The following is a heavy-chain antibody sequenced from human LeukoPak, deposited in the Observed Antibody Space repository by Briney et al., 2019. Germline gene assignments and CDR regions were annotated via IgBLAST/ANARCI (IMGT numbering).Heavy chain of an antibody. D-gene: IGHD3-9*01. CDR1: GRSLSGYD. V-gene: IGHV4-34*01. J-gene: IGHJ3*01. Sequence: SETLSLTCAVYGRSLSGYDWTWIRQPPGKGLEWIGQINHSGSPHYNPSLKSRVTISVDMSKNQFSLRLNSVTAADTALYYCARLGPYDIVTDDAFDVWGQGTMVTVSS. CDR3: ARLGPYDIVTDDAFDV. CDR2: INHSGSP.